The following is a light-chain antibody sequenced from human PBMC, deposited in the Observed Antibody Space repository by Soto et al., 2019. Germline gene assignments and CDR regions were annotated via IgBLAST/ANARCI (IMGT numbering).Light chain of an antibody. CDR2: DAS. Sequence: DIQMTQSPSTLSGSVGDRVTITCRASQRISTWLAWYQQKPGKAPKLLISDASSLETGVPSRFSGSGSGTDFTFTISSLQPEDIATYYCQQYDNLLLTFGGGTKVDI. CDR3: QQYDNLLLT. CDR1: QRISTW. V-gene: IGKV1-5*01. J-gene: IGKJ4*01.